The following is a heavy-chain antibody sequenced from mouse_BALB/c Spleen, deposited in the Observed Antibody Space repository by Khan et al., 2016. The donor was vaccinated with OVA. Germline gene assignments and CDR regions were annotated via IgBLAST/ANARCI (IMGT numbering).Heavy chain of an antibody. V-gene: IGHV1-4*01. CDR1: GYTFTSHT. CDR3: ARRTTEYALDY. J-gene: IGHJ4*01. D-gene: IGHD2-14*01. Sequence: QVRLQQSGAELARPGASVKMSCKASGYTFTSHTMHWIKQRPGQGLEWIGYINPRSGYNQKLNDKATLTADISSSTAYMQLSSLTSEDSVVYYCARRTTEYALDYWGQGTSVTVSS. CDR2: INPRSG.